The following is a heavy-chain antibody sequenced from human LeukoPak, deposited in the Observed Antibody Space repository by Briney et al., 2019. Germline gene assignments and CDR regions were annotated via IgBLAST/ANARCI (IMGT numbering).Heavy chain of an antibody. CDR3: VRGDWYFES. J-gene: IGHJ4*02. V-gene: IGHV3-7*04. CDR1: GFNFSDSR. D-gene: IGHD2-21*01. Sequence: GGSLRLSCATSGFNFSDSRMTWVRQAPGKGLQWVANINREGTEKHFLDSVEGRFTISRDNAKKSLYLLMHSLRPQDTAVYFCVRGDWYFESWGQGTLVTVSS. CDR2: INREGTEK.